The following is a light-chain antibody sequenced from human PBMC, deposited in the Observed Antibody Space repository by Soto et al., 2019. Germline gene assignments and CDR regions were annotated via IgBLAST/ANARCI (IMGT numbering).Light chain of an antibody. J-gene: IGLJ2*01. CDR3: LLYYGAAVV. Sequence: QAVVTQEPSLTVSPGGTVTLTCASSTGPVTSDYYPNWFQQKPGQAPRALIYSTTKKHSWTPARFSGSLIGGKAALTLSGVQPEDDADYSCLLYYGAAVVFGGGTKLTVL. CDR1: TGPVTSDYY. V-gene: IGLV7-43*01. CDR2: STT.